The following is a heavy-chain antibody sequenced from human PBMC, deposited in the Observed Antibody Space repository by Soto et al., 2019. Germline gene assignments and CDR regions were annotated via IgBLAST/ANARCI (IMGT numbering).Heavy chain of an antibody. V-gene: IGHV4-30-2*01. D-gene: IGHD3-10*01. CDR3: ARGKRLWFGELLYPYGMDV. J-gene: IGHJ6*02. CDR1: GGSISSGGYS. Sequence: SETLSLTCAVSGGSISSGGYSWSWIRQPPGKGLEWIGYIYHSGSTYYNPSLKSQVTISVDRSKNQFSLKLSSVTAADTAVYYCARGKRLWFGELLYPYGMDVWGQGTTVTVSS. CDR2: IYHSGST.